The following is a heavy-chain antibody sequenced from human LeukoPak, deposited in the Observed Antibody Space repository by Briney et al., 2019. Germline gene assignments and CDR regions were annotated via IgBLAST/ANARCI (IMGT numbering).Heavy chain of an antibody. J-gene: IGHJ6*02. CDR3: AKDSAGVGYSYGYTIGGMDV. CDR2: ISWDGGST. CDR1: GFTFDDHA. Sequence: PGGSLRLSCAATGFTFDDHAMHWVRQAPGKGLEWVSLISWDGGSTYYADSVKGRFTISRDNSKNSLYLQMNSLRAEDTALYYCAKDSAGVGYSYGYTIGGMDVWGQGTTVTVSS. V-gene: IGHV3-43D*03. D-gene: IGHD5-18*01.